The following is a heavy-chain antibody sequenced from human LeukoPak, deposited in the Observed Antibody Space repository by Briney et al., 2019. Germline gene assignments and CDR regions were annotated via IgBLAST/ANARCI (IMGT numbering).Heavy chain of an antibody. Sequence: GGSLRLSCAASGFTFSSYGMRRGRQAPGEGLEWGAFIRYEGSNKYYADSVKGRFTISRDNSKNTLYLQMNSLRAEDTAVYYCAKDSGSYLDYWGQGTVVTVSS. CDR2: IRYEGSNK. CDR3: AKDSGSYLDY. D-gene: IGHD1-26*01. V-gene: IGHV3-30*02. CDR1: GFTFSSYG. J-gene: IGHJ4*02.